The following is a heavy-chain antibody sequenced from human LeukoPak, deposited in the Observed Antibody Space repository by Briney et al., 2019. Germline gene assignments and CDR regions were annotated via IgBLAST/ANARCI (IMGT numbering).Heavy chain of an antibody. V-gene: IGHV4-59*01. D-gene: IGHD6-13*01. J-gene: IGHJ4*02. CDR1: GGSISSYW. CDR2: IYYSGTT. CDR3: ARGSIEAAGIFDY. Sequence: SETLSLTCTVSGGSISSYWWSWIRQPPGKGLDWIGYIYYSGTTNYNPSPKSRDTISVDTSKNQFSLKLSSVTAADTAVYYCARGSIEAAGIFDYWGQGTLVTVSS.